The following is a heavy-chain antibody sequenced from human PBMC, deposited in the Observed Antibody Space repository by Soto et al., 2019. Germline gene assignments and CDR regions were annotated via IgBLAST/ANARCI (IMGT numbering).Heavy chain of an antibody. D-gene: IGHD5-12*01. V-gene: IGHV5-51*01. J-gene: IGHJ4*02. CDR2: IYPGDSDT. CDR3: ARVAQEGYDY. Sequence: GIIYPGDSDTRYSPSFQGQVTISADKSISTAYLQWSSLKASDTAMYYCARVAQEGYDYWGRGTLVTVSS.